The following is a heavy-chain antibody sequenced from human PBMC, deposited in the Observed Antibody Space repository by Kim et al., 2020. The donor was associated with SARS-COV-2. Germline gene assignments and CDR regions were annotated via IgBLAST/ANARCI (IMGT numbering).Heavy chain of an antibody. CDR3: ARGEAVAGSFNWFDP. D-gene: IGHD6-19*01. V-gene: IGHV4-39*01. J-gene: IGHJ5*02. Sequence: PSLKSRVTISVDTSKNQFSLKLSSVTAADTAVYYWARGEAVAGSFNWFDPWGQGTLVTVSS.